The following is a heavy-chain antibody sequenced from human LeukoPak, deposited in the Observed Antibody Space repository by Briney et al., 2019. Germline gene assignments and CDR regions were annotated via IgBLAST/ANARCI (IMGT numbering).Heavy chain of an antibody. CDR2: IKQDGSEI. D-gene: IGHD6-19*01. CDR1: GFTFSNYW. V-gene: IGHV3-7*01. Sequence: GGSLRLSCAASGFTFSNYWMSWVRQAPGKELEWVANIKQDGSEIYYVDSVKGRFTISRDNSKNTLYLQMNSLRAEDTAVYYCARVPSSGWYEYYFDYWGQGTLVTVSS. J-gene: IGHJ4*02. CDR3: ARVPSSGWYEYYFDY.